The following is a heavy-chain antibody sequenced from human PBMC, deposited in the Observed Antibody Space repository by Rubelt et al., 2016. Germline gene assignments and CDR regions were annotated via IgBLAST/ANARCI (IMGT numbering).Heavy chain of an antibody. CDR2: ISSDGRFI. CDR3: ATADSISFVRGVVTGDY. D-gene: IGHD3-10*01. CDR1: GFTFSSYS. Sequence: VQLVESGGGVVQPGRSLRLSCAASGFTFSSYSMNWVRQAPGEGLEWVSSISSDGRFIHYADPLKGRFTISRDNSKNSLYKQMNGLRAGDTAVYYWATADSISFVRGVVTGDYWGQGTLVTVSS. J-gene: IGHJ4*02. V-gene: IGHV3-21*01.